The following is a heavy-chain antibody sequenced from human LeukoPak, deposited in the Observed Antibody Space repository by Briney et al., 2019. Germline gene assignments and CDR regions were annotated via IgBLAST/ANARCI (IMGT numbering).Heavy chain of an antibody. CDR1: GFIFSSYG. J-gene: IGHJ4*02. CDR3: ARDLEACLGY. CDR2: IWYDGSNK. D-gene: IGHD3-16*01. Sequence: RGRSLRLSCAACGFIFSSYGMHWVRQAPGKGLEGVAVIWYDGSNKYYADSVKGRFTIPRDNSKNTLYLQMNSLRAEDTAVYYCARDLEACLGYWGQGTLVTVSS. V-gene: IGHV3-33*01.